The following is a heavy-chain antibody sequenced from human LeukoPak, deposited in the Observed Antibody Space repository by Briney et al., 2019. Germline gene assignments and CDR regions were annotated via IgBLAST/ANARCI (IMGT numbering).Heavy chain of an antibody. CDR2: ISGSDSST. D-gene: IGHD2-2*02. J-gene: IGHJ4*02. V-gene: IGHV3-23*01. CDR3: AKVSQIYCSITSCDNDY. CDR1: GFTFSSYT. Sequence: GGSLRLSCAVSGFTFSSYTMCWVRQAPGKGLGWVSAISGSDSSTYYADSVKGRCTISRDHSKNMLYLQMNSLRAEDRAVYYGAKVSQIYCSITSCDNDYWGQGTLVTVS.